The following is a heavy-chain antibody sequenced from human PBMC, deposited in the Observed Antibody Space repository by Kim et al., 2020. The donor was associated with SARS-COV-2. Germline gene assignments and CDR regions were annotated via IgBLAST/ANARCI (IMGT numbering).Heavy chain of an antibody. Sequence: GGSLRLSCAASGFTFSSYSMNWVRQAPGKGLEWVSSISSSSSYIYYADSVKGRFTISRDNAKNSLYLQMNSLRAEDTAVYYCARGGGVYYYDSSDYYGMDVWGQGTTVTVSS. CDR1: GFTFSSYS. D-gene: IGHD3-22*01. J-gene: IGHJ6*02. V-gene: IGHV3-21*01. CDR2: ISSSSSYI. CDR3: ARGGGVYYYDSSDYYGMDV.